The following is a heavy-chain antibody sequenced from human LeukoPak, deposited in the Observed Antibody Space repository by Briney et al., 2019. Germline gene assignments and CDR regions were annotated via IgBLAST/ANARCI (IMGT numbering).Heavy chain of an antibody. Sequence: GGSLRLSSTASVFTFTSDLVHSGRQAPGKGLEWVANIKQDGSEKYYVDSVKGRFTISRDNAKNSLYLQMNSLRAEDTAVYYCARDSIVVEYYFDYWGQGTLVTVSS. CDR1: VFTFTSDL. J-gene: IGHJ4*02. CDR2: IKQDGSEK. CDR3: ARDSIVVEYYFDY. V-gene: IGHV3-7*04. D-gene: IGHD1-26*01.